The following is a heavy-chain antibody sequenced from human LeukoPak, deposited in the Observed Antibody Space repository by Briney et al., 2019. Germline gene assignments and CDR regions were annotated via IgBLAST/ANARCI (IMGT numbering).Heavy chain of an antibody. CDR3: AHSSYDILTGRYYFDY. CDR1: GFSLSTSGVG. V-gene: IGHV2-5*05. Sequence: SGPTLVKPTQTLTLTCTFSGFSLSTSGVGVGWIRQPPGKALEWLALIYWDDDKRYGPSLKSRLTITKDTSKNQVVLTMTNMDPVDTATYYCAHSSYDILTGRYYFDYWGQGTLVTVSS. J-gene: IGHJ4*02. CDR2: IYWDDDK. D-gene: IGHD3-9*01.